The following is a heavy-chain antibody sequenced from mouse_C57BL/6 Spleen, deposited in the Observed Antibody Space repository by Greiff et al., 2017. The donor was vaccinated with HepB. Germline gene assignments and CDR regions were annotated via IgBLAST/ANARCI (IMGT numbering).Heavy chain of an antibody. Sequence: VQLQQSDAELVKPGASVKISCEVSGYTFTDHTIHWMKQRPEQGLEWIGYIYPRDGSTKYNEKFKGKATLTADKSSSTAYMQLNSLPSEDSAVYFCARWEDDEVYAMDYWGQGTSVTVSS. CDR2: IYPRDGST. J-gene: IGHJ4*01. D-gene: IGHD2-12*01. CDR3: ARWEDDEVYAMDY. V-gene: IGHV1-78*01. CDR1: GYTFTDHT.